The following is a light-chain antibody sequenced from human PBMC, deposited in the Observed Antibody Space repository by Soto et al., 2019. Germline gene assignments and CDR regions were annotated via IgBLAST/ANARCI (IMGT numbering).Light chain of an antibody. CDR3: QQFGAGSPWT. V-gene: IGKV1-5*03. J-gene: IGKJ1*01. CDR1: QSISTW. CDR2: KAS. Sequence: DIQVTQSPSTLSASVGDRVTITCRASQSISTWLAWFQQKPGRAPKVLISKASTLESGVPSRFSGDGSGTEFTLPISSLQTDDLATYYCQQFGAGSPWTFGQGTKVELK.